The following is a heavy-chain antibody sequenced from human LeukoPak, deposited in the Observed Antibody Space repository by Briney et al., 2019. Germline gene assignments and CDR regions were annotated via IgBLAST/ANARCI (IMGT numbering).Heavy chain of an antibody. CDR1: GYTFTSYA. CDR3: ARVVGRFPKDAYNWFDP. J-gene: IGHJ5*02. V-gene: IGHV7-4-1*02. Sequence: GGSLRLSCAASGYTFTSYAMNWVRQAPGQGLEWMGWINTNTGNPTYAQGFTGRFVFSLDTSVSTAYLQISSLKAEDTAVYYCARVVGRFPKDAYNWFDPWGQGTLVTVSS. CDR2: INTNTGNP. D-gene: IGHD2-15*01.